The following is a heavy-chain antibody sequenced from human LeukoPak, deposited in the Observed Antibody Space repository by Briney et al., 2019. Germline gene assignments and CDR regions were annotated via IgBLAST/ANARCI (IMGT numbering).Heavy chain of an antibody. Sequence: ASVKVSCKASGYTFTGYYMHWVRQAPGQGLEWMGWINPNSGGTNYAQKFQGRVTMTTDTSTSTAYMELRSLRSDDTAVYYCARDQYSGSYYTYYYYYMDVWGKGTTVTVSS. D-gene: IGHD1-26*01. V-gene: IGHV1-2*02. CDR2: INPNSGGT. CDR3: ARDQYSGSYYTYYYYYMDV. CDR1: GYTFTGYY. J-gene: IGHJ6*03.